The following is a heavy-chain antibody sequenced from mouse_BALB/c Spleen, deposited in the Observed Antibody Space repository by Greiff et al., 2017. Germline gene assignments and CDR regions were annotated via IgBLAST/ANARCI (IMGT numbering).Heavy chain of an antibody. CDR3: ARDGVRRAMDY. J-gene: IGHJ4*01. V-gene: IGHV2-9*02. D-gene: IGHD2-14*01. CDR1: GFSLTRSC. Sequence: QVQLKESGPGLVAPSHSLSITCTVSGFSLTRSCVHWVRPPPGKGLEWLGVIWAGGSTNYYSALMSRLSISKDNSKSQVFLKMNSLQTDDTAMYYCARDGVRRAMDYWGQGTSVTVSS. CDR2: IWAGGST.